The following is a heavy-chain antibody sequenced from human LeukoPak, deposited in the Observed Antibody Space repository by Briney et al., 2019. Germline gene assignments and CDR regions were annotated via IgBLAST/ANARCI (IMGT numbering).Heavy chain of an antibody. CDR3: ARDPGSSAFDY. Sequence: QPGGSLRLSCAASGFTFTNYWMTWVRQAPGKGLEFVANINQDESVKNYVDSVKGRFTISRDNAENSLHLQMNSLRVEDTAVYYCARDPGSSAFDYWGQGTLVTVSS. CDR2: INQDESVK. V-gene: IGHV3-7*01. J-gene: IGHJ4*02. D-gene: IGHD5/OR15-5a*01. CDR1: GFTFTNYW.